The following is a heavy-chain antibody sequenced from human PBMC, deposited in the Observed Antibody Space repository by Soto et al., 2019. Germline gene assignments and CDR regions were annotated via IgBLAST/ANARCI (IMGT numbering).Heavy chain of an antibody. V-gene: IGHV3-23*01. CDR3: ANSGDLYCSGGSCYSSYYYYGMDV. CDR1: GFTFSSYA. CDR2: ISGSGGST. Sequence: PGGSLRLSCAASGFTFSSYAMSWVRQAPGKGLEWVSAISGSGGSTYYADSVKGRFTISRDNSKNTLYLQMNSLRAEDTAIYYCANSGDLYCSGGSCYSSYYYYGMDVWGQGTTVTVSS. J-gene: IGHJ6*02. D-gene: IGHD2-15*01.